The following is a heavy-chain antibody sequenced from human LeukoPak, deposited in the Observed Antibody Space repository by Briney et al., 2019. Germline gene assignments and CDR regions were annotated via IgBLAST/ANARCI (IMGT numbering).Heavy chain of an antibody. CDR1: GFNFSSYD. D-gene: IGHD1-26*01. CDR3: ARVLSTLSGSSDY. V-gene: IGHV3-48*03. J-gene: IGHJ4*02. CDR2: ISSSGSTI. Sequence: GGSLTLSCAASGFNFSSYDMIWVRQAPGKGLEWVSYISSSGSTIYYADSVKGRFTISRDNAKNSLYLQMNSLRAEDTAVYYCARVLSTLSGSSDYWGRGTLVTVSS.